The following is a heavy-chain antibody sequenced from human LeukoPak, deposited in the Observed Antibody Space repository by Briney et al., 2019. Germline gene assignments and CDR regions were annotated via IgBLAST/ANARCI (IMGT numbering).Heavy chain of an antibody. CDR3: ARGALRYSDY. J-gene: IGHJ4*02. V-gene: IGHV3-48*02. Sequence: GGSLRLSCAASGFTFSSYTMNWVRQAPGKGLEWVSSISSSSSAIYYAASVKGRFTISRDNANNSLYLQMNSLRDEDTAVYYCARGALRYSDYWGQGTLVTVSS. CDR2: ISSSSSAI. CDR1: GFTFSSYT. D-gene: IGHD3-9*01.